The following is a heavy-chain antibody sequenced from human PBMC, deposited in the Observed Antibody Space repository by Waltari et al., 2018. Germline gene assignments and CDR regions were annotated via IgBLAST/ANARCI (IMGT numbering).Heavy chain of an antibody. V-gene: IGHV1-18*01. D-gene: IGHD2-8*01. J-gene: IGHJ2*01. CDR1: GYTFTSYG. CDR2: VSAYNGNT. Sequence: QVQLVQSGAAVKKPGASVKVSCKASGYTFTSYGISWVRQAPGQGLEWMGWVSAYNGNTNNAQKLQVRVTMTTDTCTCTAYMELRSLRADDTAVYYCARDTPSDPGVAWYFDRWGRGTLVTVAS. CDR3: ARDTPSDPGVAWYFDR.